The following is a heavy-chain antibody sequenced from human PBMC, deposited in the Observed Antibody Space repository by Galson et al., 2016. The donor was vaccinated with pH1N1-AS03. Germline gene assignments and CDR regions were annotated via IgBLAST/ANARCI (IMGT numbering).Heavy chain of an antibody. D-gene: IGHD2-15*01. J-gene: IGHJ4*01. V-gene: IGHV1-2*02. CDR2: INPSSGGT. Sequence: QSGAEVTKPGESLKISCKASGYTFSDYYMHWVRQAPGQGLEWMGWINPSSGGTKSGQKFQGRFTMTTDTSISTAYMEVTGLRGDDTAVYYCARDFHSSNVWGQGTLVTVSS. CDR1: GYTFSDYY. CDR3: ARDFHSSNV.